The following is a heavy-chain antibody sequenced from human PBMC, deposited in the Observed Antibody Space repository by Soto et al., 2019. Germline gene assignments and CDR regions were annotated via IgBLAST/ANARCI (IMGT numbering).Heavy chain of an antibody. CDR1: GFNLSHPW. D-gene: IGHD3-9*01. V-gene: IGHV3-15*01. Sequence: GGSLRLSCVASGFNLSHPWMTWVRQAAGKGLEWVGRIKSKTDGGTVDYSAPVKGRATISRDDSKNTVYLQMNSLETEDTAVYYCTTGIYYDILTGYHNVAYWGQGALVTVSS. CDR3: TTGIYYDILTGYHNVAY. J-gene: IGHJ4*02. CDR2: IKSKTDGGTV.